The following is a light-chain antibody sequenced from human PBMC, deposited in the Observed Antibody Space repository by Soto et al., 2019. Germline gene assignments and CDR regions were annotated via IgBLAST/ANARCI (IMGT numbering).Light chain of an antibody. CDR3: QSYDTGLSGWA. V-gene: IGLV1-40*01. J-gene: IGLJ3*02. Sequence: QSVMTQPPSVSAAPGQDVTISCSGSSTSSNIGHNSVSWYQQFPGTAPRLLIYNNNYRPSGVPDRFVGSQSGTSASLAITGLQDEDEGDYYCQSYDTGLSGWAFGGGTKLTVL. CDR2: NNN. CDR1: STSSNIGHNS.